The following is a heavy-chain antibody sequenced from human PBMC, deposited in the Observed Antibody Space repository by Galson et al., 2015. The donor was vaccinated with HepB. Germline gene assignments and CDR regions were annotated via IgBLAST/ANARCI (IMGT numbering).Heavy chain of an antibody. CDR1: GGSISSYY. J-gene: IGHJ6*02. Sequence: ETLSLTCTVSGGSISSYYWSWIRQPAVKGLEWIGRIYTSGSTNYNPSLKSRVTMSVDTSKNQFSLKLSSVTAADTAVYYCARGPHLLWFGEYVYGRDVWGQGTTVTVSS. CDR2: IYTSGST. D-gene: IGHD3-10*01. V-gene: IGHV4-4*07. CDR3: ARGPHLLWFGEYVYGRDV.